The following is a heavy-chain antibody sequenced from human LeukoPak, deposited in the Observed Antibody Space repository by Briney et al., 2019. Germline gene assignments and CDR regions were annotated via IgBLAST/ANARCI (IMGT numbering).Heavy chain of an antibody. D-gene: IGHD2-8*01. V-gene: IGHV4-39*01. J-gene: IGHJ4*01. CDR3: TSGGMVSGDY. Sequence: SETLSLTCTVSGGSISSSSYYWGWLRQPPGKGLEWIGSIYYSGSTYYSPSLKSRVTISLDTSKNQFSLKLSSVTAADTAAYYCTSGGMVSGDYWGHGTLVTVSS. CDR1: GGSISSSSYY. CDR2: IYYSGST.